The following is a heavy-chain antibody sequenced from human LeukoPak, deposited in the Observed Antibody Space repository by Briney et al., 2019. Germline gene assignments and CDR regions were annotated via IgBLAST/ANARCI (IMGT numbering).Heavy chain of an antibody. V-gene: IGHV3-48*03. D-gene: IGHD2-15*01. CDR1: GFRFSSYE. CDR3: ARWVGGYCSGGSCYYYYYMDV. J-gene: IGHJ6*03. Sequence: PGGSLRLSCAASGFRFSSYEMNWVRQAPGKGLEWVSYISSSGSTIYYADSVKGRFTISRDNAKNSLYLQMNSLRAEDTAVYYCARWVGGYCSGGSCYYYYYMDVWGKGTTVTISS. CDR2: ISSSGSTI.